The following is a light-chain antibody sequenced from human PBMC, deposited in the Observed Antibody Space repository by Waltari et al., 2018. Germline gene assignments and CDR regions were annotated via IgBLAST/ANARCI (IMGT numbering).Light chain of an antibody. V-gene: IGKV3-11*01. CDR1: LGVCGY. Sequence: IVLTHSPATLSLSPGDRATLSCRASLGVCGYLAWYQQNPGQAPRLIIYDVSNRATGVPARISGSESGTDFTLTSSSLEPEDVAVYYGQNRSNWPTFGGGTKVEVK. J-gene: IGKJ4*02. CDR3: QNRSNWPT. CDR2: DVS.